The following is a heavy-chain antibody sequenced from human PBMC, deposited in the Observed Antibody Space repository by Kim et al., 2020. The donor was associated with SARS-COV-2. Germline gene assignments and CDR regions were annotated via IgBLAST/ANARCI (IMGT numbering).Heavy chain of an antibody. D-gene: IGHD6-13*01. CDR1: GFTFSSYA. Sequence: GGSLRLSCSASGFTFSSYAMHWVRQAPGKGLEYVSAISSNGGSTYYADSVKGRFTISRDNSKNTLYLQMSSLRAEDTAVYYCVKTYSSSWYGYEGAHFDYWGQGTLVTVSS. CDR2: ISSNGGST. J-gene: IGHJ4*02. CDR3: VKTYSSSWYGYEGAHFDY. V-gene: IGHV3-64D*06.